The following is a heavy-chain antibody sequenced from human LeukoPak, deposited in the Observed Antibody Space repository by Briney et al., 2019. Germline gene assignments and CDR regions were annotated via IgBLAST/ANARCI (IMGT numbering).Heavy chain of an antibody. CDR2: INPSGGST. Sequence: ASVKVSCKASGYTFTSYYMHWVRQAPGQGLEWMGIINPSGGSTSYAQKFQGRVTMTRDMSTSTVYMELSSLRSEDTAVYYCARLRSLGYDSSGYYYFDYWGRGTLVTVSS. D-gene: IGHD3-22*01. CDR3: ARLRSLGYDSSGYYYFDY. V-gene: IGHV1-46*01. J-gene: IGHJ4*02. CDR1: GYTFTSYY.